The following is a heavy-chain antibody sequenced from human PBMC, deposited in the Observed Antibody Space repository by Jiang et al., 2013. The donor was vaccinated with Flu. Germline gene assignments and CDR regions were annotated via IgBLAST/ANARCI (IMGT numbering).Heavy chain of an antibody. D-gene: IGHD6-19*01. CDR2: IPIFGTA. Sequence: IPIFGTANYAQKFQGRVTITADKSTSTAYMELSSLRSEDTAVYYCARERPGYSSGWYFDYWGQGTLVTVSS. V-gene: IGHV1-69*06. CDR3: ARERPGYSSGWYFDY. J-gene: IGHJ4*02.